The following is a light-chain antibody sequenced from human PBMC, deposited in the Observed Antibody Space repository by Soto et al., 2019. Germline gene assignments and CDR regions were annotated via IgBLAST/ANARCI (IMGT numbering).Light chain of an antibody. CDR2: DDS. CDR1: NIGSKS. V-gene: IGLV3-21*02. J-gene: IGLJ1*01. CDR3: SSYAGNYVYV. Sequence: SYELTQPPSVSVAPGQTARITCGGNNIGSKSVHWYQQKPGQAPVLVVDDDSDRPSGIPERFSGSNSGNTASLTISGLQTEDEADYYCSSYAGNYVYVFGSGTKVTVL.